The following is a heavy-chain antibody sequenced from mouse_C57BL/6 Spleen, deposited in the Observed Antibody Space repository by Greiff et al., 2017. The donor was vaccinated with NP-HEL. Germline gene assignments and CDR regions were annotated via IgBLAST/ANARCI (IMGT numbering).Heavy chain of an antibody. CDR2: ISSGGDYI. Sequence: EVQGVESGEGLVKPGGSLKLSCAASGFTFSSYAMSWVRQTPEKRLEWVAYISSGGDYIYYADTVKGRFTISRDNARNTLYLQMSSLKSEDTAMYYCTRRSYYGSSPIYAMGYWGQGTSVTVSS. CDR1: GFTFSSYA. V-gene: IGHV5-9-1*02. CDR3: TRRSYYGSSPIYAMGY. J-gene: IGHJ4*01. D-gene: IGHD1-1*01.